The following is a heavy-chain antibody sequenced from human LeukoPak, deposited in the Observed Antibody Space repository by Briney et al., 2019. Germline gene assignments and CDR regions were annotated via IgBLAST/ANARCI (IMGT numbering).Heavy chain of an antibody. V-gene: IGHV3-20*04. CDR2: INWYGGST. CDR1: GFTFDDYG. CDR3: ARGLAAAGTAY. J-gene: IGHJ4*02. D-gene: IGHD6-13*01. Sequence: GGSRRLSCAAYGFTFDDYGMSWVRQAPGNGLEWVSGINWYGGSTGYADSVKGRFTISRDNAKNSLYLQMNSLRAEDTALYYCARGLAAAGTAYWGQGTLVTVSS.